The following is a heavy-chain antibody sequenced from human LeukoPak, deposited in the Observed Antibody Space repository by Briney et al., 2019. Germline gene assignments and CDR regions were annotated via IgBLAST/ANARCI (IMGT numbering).Heavy chain of an antibody. CDR1: GGSISSYY. Sequence: SETLSLTCTVSGGSISSYYWSWIRQPPGKGLEWIGYIYYSGSTNYNPSLKSRVTISVDTSKNQFSLKLSSVTAADTAVYYCARVFDSGSQAYFYYMDVWGKGTTVTISS. V-gene: IGHV4-59*01. D-gene: IGHD3-10*01. CDR2: IYYSGST. CDR3: ARVFDSGSQAYFYYMDV. J-gene: IGHJ6*03.